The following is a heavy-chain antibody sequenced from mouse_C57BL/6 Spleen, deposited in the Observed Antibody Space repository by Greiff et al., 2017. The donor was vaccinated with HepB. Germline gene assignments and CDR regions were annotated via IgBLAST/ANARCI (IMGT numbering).Heavy chain of an antibody. CDR2: IHPNSGST. CDR3: ARSEDYGSSYPYAMDY. CDR1: GYTFTSYW. Sequence: QVQLQQPGAELVKPGASVKLSCKASGYTFTSYWMHWVKQRPGQGLEWIGMIHPNSGSTNYNEKFKSKATLTVDKSSSTAYMQLSSLTSEDSAVYYGARSEDYGSSYPYAMDYWGQGTSVTVSS. D-gene: IGHD1-1*01. J-gene: IGHJ4*01. V-gene: IGHV1-64*01.